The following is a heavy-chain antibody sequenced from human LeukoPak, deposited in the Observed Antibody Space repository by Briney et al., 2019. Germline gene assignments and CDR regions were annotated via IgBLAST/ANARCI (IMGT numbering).Heavy chain of an antibody. V-gene: IGHV1-69*04. J-gene: IGHJ6*02. CDR1: GGTFSSSA. D-gene: IGHD5-18*01. Sequence: AVKVSCKTSGGTFSSSAITWVRQAPGQGLEWMGRIIPVLNITTYAQKFQGRVTITADTSSSTVYMELSSLRSEETAVYYCAKDQGLTAPPPYGLDVWGQGTTVIVSS. CDR3: AKDQGLTAPPPYGLDV. CDR2: IIPVLNIT.